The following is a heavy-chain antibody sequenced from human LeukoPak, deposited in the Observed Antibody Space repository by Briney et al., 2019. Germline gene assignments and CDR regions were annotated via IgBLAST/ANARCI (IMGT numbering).Heavy chain of an antibody. Sequence: GASVKVSCKASGYTFTGYYMHWVRQAPGQGLEWMGWINPNSGGSNYAQNFQGRVTMTRDTSISTAYMELSSLGSDDTAVYYCARDRDTIPTTDAGGDHFHYWGQGTLVTVSS. CDR1: GYTFTGYY. J-gene: IGHJ4*02. CDR2: INPNSGGS. CDR3: ARDRDTIPTTDAGGDHFHY. V-gene: IGHV1-2*02. D-gene: IGHD1-1*01.